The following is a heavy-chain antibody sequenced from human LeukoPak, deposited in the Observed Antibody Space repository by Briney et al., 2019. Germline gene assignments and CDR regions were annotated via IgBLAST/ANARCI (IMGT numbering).Heavy chain of an antibody. CDR2: ISGSGGST. V-gene: IGHV3-23*01. J-gene: IGHJ4*02. CDR3: AKAIRIAAAGNFDY. D-gene: IGHD6-13*01. Sequence: GGSLRLSCAASGFTFSSYAMSWVRQAPGKGLEWVSAISGSGGSTYYADSVKGRFTISRDNSKNTLYLKMNSLRAEDTAGYDCAKAIRIAAAGNFDYWGQGTLVTVSS. CDR1: GFTFSSYA.